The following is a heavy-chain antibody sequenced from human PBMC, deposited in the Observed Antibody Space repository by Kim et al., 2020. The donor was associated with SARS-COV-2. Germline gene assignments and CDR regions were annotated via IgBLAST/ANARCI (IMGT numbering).Heavy chain of an antibody. V-gene: IGHV1-18*01. CDR3: AREGDLGWFDP. CDR1: GYTFTSYG. Sequence: ASVKVSCKASGYTFTSYGISWVRQAPGQGLEWMGWISAYNGNTNYAQKLKGRVTMTTGTSTSTAYMELRSLRTDDTAVYYCAREGDLGWFDPWGQGTLVTVSS. J-gene: IGHJ5*02. CDR2: ISAYNGNT. D-gene: IGHD3-16*01.